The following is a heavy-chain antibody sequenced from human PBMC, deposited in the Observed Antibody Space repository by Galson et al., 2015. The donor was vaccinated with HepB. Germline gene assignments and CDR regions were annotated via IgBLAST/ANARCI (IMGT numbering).Heavy chain of an antibody. Sequence: SLRLSCAASGFTFSSYGMHWVRQAPGKGLEWVAVIWYDGSNKYYADSVKGRFTISRDNSKNTLYLQMNSLRAEDTAVYYCARDRLLLWFGELLYLPFFDYWGQGTLVTVSS. V-gene: IGHV3-33*08. J-gene: IGHJ4*02. CDR2: IWYDGSNK. D-gene: IGHD3-10*01. CDR3: ARDRLLLWFGELLYLPFFDY. CDR1: GFTFSSYG.